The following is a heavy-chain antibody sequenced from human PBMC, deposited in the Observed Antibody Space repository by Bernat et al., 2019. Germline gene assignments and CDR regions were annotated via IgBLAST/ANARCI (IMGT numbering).Heavy chain of an antibody. Sequence: QLQLVESGGGVVQPGRSLRLSCAASGFTFSSYGMHWVRQAPGKGLEWVSVIWYDGSNKYYADSVKGRFTISRDNSKNTLYLQMNSLRAEDTAVYYCAREESGYSYGYGYWGQGTLVTVSS. D-gene: IGHD5-18*01. CDR1: GFTFSSYG. V-gene: IGHV3-33*01. CDR3: AREESGYSYGYGY. CDR2: IWYDGSNK. J-gene: IGHJ4*02.